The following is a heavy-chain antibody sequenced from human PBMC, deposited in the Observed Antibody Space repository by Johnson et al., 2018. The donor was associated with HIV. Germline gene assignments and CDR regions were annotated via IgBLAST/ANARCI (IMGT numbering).Heavy chain of an antibody. J-gene: IGHJ3*02. CDR2: ISYDGSDK. V-gene: IGHV3-30*04. CDR3: AREGEGYSSSWYDAFDI. D-gene: IGHD6-13*01. Sequence: QVQLVESGGGLVQPGGSLRLSCAASGFTFSSYAMSWVRQAPGKGLEWVAVISYDGSDKYYADSVKGRFTISRDSSKNTLYLQMNRLRAEDTAVYYCAREGEGYSSSWYDAFDIWGQGTMVTVSS. CDR1: GFTFSSYA.